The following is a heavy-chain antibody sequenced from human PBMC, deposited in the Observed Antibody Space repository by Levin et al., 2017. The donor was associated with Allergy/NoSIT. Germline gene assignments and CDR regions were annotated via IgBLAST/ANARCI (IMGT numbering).Heavy chain of an antibody. D-gene: IGHD1-26*01. CDR3: ARAVAGATLRMLY. J-gene: IGHJ4*02. Sequence: GESLKISCKTSGYTFTSYDINWVRQATGQGLEWMGWMNPNSGNTGYAQKFQGRVTMTKNASISTAYMELSSLRSEDTAVYYCARAVAGATLRMLYWGQGTLVTVSS. CDR1: GYTFTSYD. CDR2: MNPNSGNT. V-gene: IGHV1-8*01.